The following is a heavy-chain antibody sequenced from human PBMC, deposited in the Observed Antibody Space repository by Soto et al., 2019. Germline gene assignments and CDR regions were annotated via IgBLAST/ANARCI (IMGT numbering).Heavy chain of an antibody. V-gene: IGHV3-23*01. J-gene: IGHJ4*02. CDR3: ARGYCGGGSCYTPFD. Sequence: EVQLLESGGGLVQPGGSLRLSCAASGFTFSSYAMSWVRQAPGKGLEWVSGITGSGGSTYYADSVKGRFTISRDKSKNTLELQMNGLRAEDTAVYYCARGYCGGGSCYTPFDGGQGTLVTVSS. CDR1: GFTFSSYA. D-gene: IGHD2-15*01. CDR2: ITGSGGST.